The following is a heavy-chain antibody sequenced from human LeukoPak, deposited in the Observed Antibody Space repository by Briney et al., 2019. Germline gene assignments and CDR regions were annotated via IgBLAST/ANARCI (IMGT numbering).Heavy chain of an antibody. CDR2: ISGSGGTT. V-gene: IGHV3-23*01. Sequence: GGSLRLSCAASGFTFSSYAMSWVRQAPGKGLEWVSAISGSGGTTYYADSVQGRFTISRDNSKNTLYLQMNSLRAEDTAVYYCARQVSCDTTTCYAGMPPDYWGQGTLVTVSS. J-gene: IGHJ4*02. CDR3: ARQVSCDTTTCYAGMPPDY. CDR1: GFTFSSYA. D-gene: IGHD2-2*01.